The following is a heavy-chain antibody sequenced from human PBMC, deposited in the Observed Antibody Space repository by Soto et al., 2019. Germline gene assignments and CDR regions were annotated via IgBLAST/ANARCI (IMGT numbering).Heavy chain of an antibody. CDR2: IWYDGSNK. Sequence: GGSLKLSCAASGFTFSSYGMHWVRQAPGKGLEWVAVIWYDGSNKYYADSVKGRFTNSRDNSKNTLYLQMNSLRAEDTAVYYCARDHDIVVVPAAMPAYYMDVWGKGTTVTVSS. CDR1: GFTFSSYG. J-gene: IGHJ6*03. D-gene: IGHD2-2*01. V-gene: IGHV3-33*01. CDR3: ARDHDIVVVPAAMPAYYMDV.